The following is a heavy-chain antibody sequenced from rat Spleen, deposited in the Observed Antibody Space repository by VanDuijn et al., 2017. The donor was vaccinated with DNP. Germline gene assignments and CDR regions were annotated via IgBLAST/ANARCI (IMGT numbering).Heavy chain of an antibody. CDR2: ISYDGGST. D-gene: IGHD1-9*01. J-gene: IGHJ2*01. CDR3: ARRTTGIGFDY. CDR1: GFTFSDYY. V-gene: IGHV5-22*01. Sequence: EVQLVESGGGLVQPGRSLKLSCAASGFTFSDYYMVWVRQAPTKGLEWVAVISYDGGSTYYGDSVKGRFTISRNNAESNLYLEMNSLRSEDMATYYCARRTTGIGFDYWGQGVMVTVSS.